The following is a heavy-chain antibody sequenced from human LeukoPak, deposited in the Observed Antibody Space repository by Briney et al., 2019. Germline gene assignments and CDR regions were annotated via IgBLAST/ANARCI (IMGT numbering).Heavy chain of an antibody. CDR1: GYSFTSYW. CDR2: IDPSDSYT. J-gene: IGHJ4*02. D-gene: IGHD2-2*01. CDR3: ASLSRYCSSTSCYLS. V-gene: IGHV5-10-1*01. Sequence: GESLRISCKGSGYSFTSYWISCVRQMPGKGLEWMGRIDPSDSYTNYSPSFQGHVTISADKSISTAYLQWSSLKASDTAMYYCASLSRYCSSTSCYLSWGQGTLVTVSS.